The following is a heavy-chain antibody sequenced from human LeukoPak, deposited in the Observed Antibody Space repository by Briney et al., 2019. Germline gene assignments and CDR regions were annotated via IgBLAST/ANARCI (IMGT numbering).Heavy chain of an antibody. J-gene: IGHJ4*02. CDR2: IYSGGST. Sequence: GGSLRLSCAASGFTVSSNYMSWVRQAPGKGLEWVSVIYSGGSTYTAASVKGRFTISRDNSKNTLYLQMNSLRAQDTAAYYCGSDTGAGMAGTFYYWGQGTLVTVSS. D-gene: IGHD5-24*01. V-gene: IGHV3-53*01. CDR3: GSDTGAGMAGTFYY. CDR1: GFTVSSNY.